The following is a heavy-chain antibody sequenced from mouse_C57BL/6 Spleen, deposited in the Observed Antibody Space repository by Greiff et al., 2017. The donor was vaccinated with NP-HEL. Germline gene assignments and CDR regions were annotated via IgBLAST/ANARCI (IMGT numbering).Heavy chain of an antibody. CDR1: GYAFSSYW. CDR2: IYPGDGDT. V-gene: IGHV1-80*01. D-gene: IGHD2-12*01. Sequence: LQQSGASVKISCKASGYAFSSYWMNWVKQRPGKGLEWIGQIYPGDGDTNYNGKFKGKATLTADKSSSTAYMQLSSLTSEDSAVYFCARKGYYSLFAYWGQGTLVTVSA. CDR3: ARKGYYSLFAY. J-gene: IGHJ3*01.